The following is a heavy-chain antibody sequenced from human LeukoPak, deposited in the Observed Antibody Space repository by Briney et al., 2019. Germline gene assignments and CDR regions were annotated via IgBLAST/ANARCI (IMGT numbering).Heavy chain of an antibody. CDR3: ARGGDYYDSSGYYTRLFDY. CDR1: GGSISSGGYY. D-gene: IGHD3-22*01. CDR2: IYYSGST. V-gene: IGHV4-39*06. J-gene: IGHJ4*02. Sequence: PSETLSLTCTVSGGSISSGGYYWGRIRQPPGKGLEWIGSIYYSGSTYYNPSLKSRVTISVDTSKNQFPLKLSSVTAADTAVYYCARGGDYYDSSGYYTRLFDYWGQGTLVTVSS.